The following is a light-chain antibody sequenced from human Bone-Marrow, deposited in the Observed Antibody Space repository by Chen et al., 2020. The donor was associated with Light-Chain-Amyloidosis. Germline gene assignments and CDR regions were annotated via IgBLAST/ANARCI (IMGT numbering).Light chain of an antibody. CDR1: QSLRHINGYTY. CDR2: LAF. CDR3: MEALPTPHYS. J-gene: IGKJ2*01. V-gene: IGKV2-28*01. Sequence: IALNQSPLSLSVSPGETASISCTASQSLRHINGYTYLDWYLQRPGQSPQLLIYLAFNRAPGVPDRFSATGAGAEFTLRINKVEAEDVGVYYCMEALPTPHYSFGRGTKLEIK.